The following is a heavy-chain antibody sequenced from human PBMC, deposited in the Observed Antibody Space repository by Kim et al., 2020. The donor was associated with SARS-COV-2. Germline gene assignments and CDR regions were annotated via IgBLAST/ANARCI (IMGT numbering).Heavy chain of an antibody. CDR1: GFTFSNAW. D-gene: IGHD2-21*02. J-gene: IGHJ6*02. CDR3: TSDLGDYCAGDCYSRV. CDR2: IKSKTNGGTT. V-gene: IGHV3-15*01. Sequence: GGSLRLSCAASGFTFSNAWMNWVRQAPGKGLEWVGRIKSKTNGGTTCYGAPVEGRFTISRDDSKNPLYLHMNSLKTEDTAVYYCTSDLGDYCAGDCYSRVWGQGTTVTVSS.